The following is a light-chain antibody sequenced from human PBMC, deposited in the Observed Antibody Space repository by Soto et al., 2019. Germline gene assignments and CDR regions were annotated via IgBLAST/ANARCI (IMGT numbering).Light chain of an antibody. J-gene: IGKJ1*01. CDR1: RSVGTY. CDR3: QLSHDLPRT. Sequence: EIVMTQSPATLSVSPGERATLSCRASRSVGTYLAWYQQKPAQAPRLLIYGASTRAAGISPRLSGGGSGTEFPLTLSILQSADFAVYECQLSHDLPRTFGQGTKVGLK. CDR2: GAS. V-gene: IGKV3-15*01.